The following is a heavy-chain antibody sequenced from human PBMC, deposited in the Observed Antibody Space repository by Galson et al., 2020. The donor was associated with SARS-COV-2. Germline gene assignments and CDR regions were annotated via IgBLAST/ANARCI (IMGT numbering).Heavy chain of an antibody. CDR3: ARALDGYNFFDL. D-gene: IGHD5-12*01. CDR2: FTRIGTTI. Sequence: GASLNTSCASSGIPVSDTYMNWARQAPRKGLEWIAFFTRIGTTIYYANSVKGRFTISRDNAQKSVFLQMTGLRVDDTAIYYCARALDGYNFFDLWGRGTLVTGSS. J-gene: IGHJ2*01. V-gene: IGHV3-11*04. CDR1: GIPVSDTY.